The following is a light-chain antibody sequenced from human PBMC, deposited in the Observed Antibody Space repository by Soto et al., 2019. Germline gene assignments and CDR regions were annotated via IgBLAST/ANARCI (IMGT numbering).Light chain of an antibody. Sequence: EIVMTQSPATLSLSPGERATLSCWASQSVSSNLAWYHQKPGQAPRLLIYGASTRATGVPARFSGSGSGTEFTLTISSLQSEDFAVYYCQQYDDWPGTFGQGTKVDIK. CDR1: QSVSSN. CDR2: GAS. V-gene: IGKV3-15*01. J-gene: IGKJ1*01. CDR3: QQYDDWPGT.